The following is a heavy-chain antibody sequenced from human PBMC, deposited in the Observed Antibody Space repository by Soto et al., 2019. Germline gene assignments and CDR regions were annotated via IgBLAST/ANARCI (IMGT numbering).Heavy chain of an antibody. V-gene: IGHV5-51*01. D-gene: IGHD2-2*01. J-gene: IGHJ6*02. Sequence: PGESLKISCKGSGYSFTSYWLGWVRQMPGKGLEWMEIIYPGDSDTRYSPTFQGQVTISADKSISTAYLQWSSLKASDTAMYYCASHYLAVVVPAAPLTYYYGMDVWGQGTTVTVSS. CDR3: ASHYLAVVVPAAPLTYYYGMDV. CDR1: GYSFTSYW. CDR2: IYPGDSDT.